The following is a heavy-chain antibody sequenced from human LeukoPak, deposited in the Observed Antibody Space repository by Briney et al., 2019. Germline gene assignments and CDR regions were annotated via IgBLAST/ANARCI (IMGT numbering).Heavy chain of an antibody. J-gene: IGHJ4*02. CDR2: IRSDGSTK. D-gene: IGHD6-13*01. Sequence: GGSLRLSCAASGFTFSDYYMSWIRQAPGKGLEWVAFIRSDGSTKYYADSLKGRFTISRDNSKNTLYLQMNSLRAEDTAVYYCAKDRPEQQLVWGFDYWGQGTLVTVSS. CDR3: AKDRPEQQLVWGFDY. CDR1: GFTFSDYY. V-gene: IGHV3-30*02.